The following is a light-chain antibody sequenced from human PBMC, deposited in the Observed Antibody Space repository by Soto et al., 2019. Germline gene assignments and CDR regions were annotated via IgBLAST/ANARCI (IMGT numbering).Light chain of an antibody. CDR3: QQYSSSPQT. Sequence: EIVSTQSPGTLSLSPGETATLSCRARQSVSSSYVAWYQQKTGQAPRLLIYEASIRAIVIPARFSGSGSGTDFTLTISRLEPEDFAVYHCQQYSSSPQTFGQGSKLEIK. CDR2: EAS. CDR1: QSVSSSY. V-gene: IGKV3-20*01. J-gene: IGKJ1*01.